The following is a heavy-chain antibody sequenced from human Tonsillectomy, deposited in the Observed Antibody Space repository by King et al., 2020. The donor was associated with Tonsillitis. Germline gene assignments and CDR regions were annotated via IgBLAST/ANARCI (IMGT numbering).Heavy chain of an antibody. CDR3: AKLLRSGYHLYYMDV. Sequence: VQLVESGGGLVQPGGSLRLSCAASGFTFSSFAMTWVRQAPGKGLGGVSSISGSAGGTYYADSVNGRFTISRDNSKNTLYLQVNGLRAEDTAVYYCAKLLRSGYHLYYMDVWGKGTTVTVSS. CDR2: ISGSAGGT. CDR1: GFTFSSFA. J-gene: IGHJ6*03. D-gene: IGHD3-3*01. V-gene: IGHV3-23*04.